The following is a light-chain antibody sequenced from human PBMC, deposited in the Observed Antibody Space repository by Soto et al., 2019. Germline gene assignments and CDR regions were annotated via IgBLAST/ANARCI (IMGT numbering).Light chain of an antibody. Sequence: QSVLTQPPSGSGAPGQRVTISCTGSSSNIGAGYDVHWYQQLPGTAPKLLIYGNSNRPSGVPDRFSGSKSGTSASLAITGLQAEYEADYYCQSYDSSLSGVFGGGTKLTVL. CDR1: SSNIGAGYD. CDR3: QSYDSSLSGV. V-gene: IGLV1-40*01. CDR2: GNS. J-gene: IGLJ2*01.